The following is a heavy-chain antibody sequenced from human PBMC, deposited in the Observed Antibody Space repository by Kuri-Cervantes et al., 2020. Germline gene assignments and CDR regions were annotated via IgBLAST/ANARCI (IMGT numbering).Heavy chain of an antibody. V-gene: IGHV1-24*01. CDR2: FDPEDGET. CDR1: GYTLIESS. J-gene: IGHJ3*02. CDR3: ASTRTRLGAFDI. D-gene: IGHD2-2*01. Sequence: ASVKVSCKVSGYTLIESSMHWVRQAPGKGLEWMGCFDPEDGETIYAQKFQGRVTMTEGTSTDTADMELSSLRSDDTAVYYCASTRTRLGAFDIWGQGTMVTVSS.